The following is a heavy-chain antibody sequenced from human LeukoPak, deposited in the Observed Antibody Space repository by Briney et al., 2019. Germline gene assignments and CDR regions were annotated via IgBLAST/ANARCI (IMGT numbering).Heavy chain of an antibody. CDR1: GFTFSDYW. D-gene: IGHD3-10*01. CDR2: IYSDESST. J-gene: IGHJ3*02. V-gene: IGHV3-74*01. Sequence: LAGGSLRLSCAASGFTFSDYWMHWVRQAPGKGLEWVSRIYSDESSTYYADSVKGRFTISRDNAKNTLYLQMNSLRAEDTAMYYCARVSGSRNYYFGAFDIWGQGTMVTVSS. CDR3: ARVSGSRNYYFGAFDI.